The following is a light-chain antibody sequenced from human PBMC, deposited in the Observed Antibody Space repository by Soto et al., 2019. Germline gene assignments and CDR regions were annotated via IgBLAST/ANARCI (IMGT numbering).Light chain of an antibody. CDR3: QQYKNWPL. J-gene: IGKJ5*01. CDR2: GAS. CDR1: QSVSSSY. Sequence: EIVMAQSPATLSVSQGERATLSCRASQSVSSSYLAWYQQKPGQAPRLLLYGASTRATGIPVRFSGSGFGTEFTLTISSLQSEDFAVYYCQQYKNWPLFGQGTRLEIK. V-gene: IGKV3-15*01.